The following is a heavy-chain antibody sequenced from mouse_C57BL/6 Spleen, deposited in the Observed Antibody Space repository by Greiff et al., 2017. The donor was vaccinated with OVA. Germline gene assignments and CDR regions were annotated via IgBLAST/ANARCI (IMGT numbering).Heavy chain of an antibody. J-gene: IGHJ2*01. Sequence: VQLVESGAELVRPGASVTLSCKASGYTFTDYEMHWVKQTPVHGLEWIGAIDPETGGTAYNQKFKGKAILTADKSSSTAYMELRSLTSEDSAVYYCTREDYGNYGYYFDYWGQGTTLTVSS. CDR1: GYTFTDYE. V-gene: IGHV1-15*01. CDR2: IDPETGGT. D-gene: IGHD2-1*01. CDR3: TREDYGNYGYYFDY.